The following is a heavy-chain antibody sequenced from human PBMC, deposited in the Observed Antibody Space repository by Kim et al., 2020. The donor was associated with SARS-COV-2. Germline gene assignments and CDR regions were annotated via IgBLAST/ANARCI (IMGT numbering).Heavy chain of an antibody. CDR3: ARGVKDFDY. J-gene: IGHJ4*02. CDR2: ST. V-gene: IGHV4-4*02. Sequence: STDYNPSLKRRVTISVDKSKNRFSLELSSVTAADTAVYYCARGVKDFDYWGQGTLVTVSS.